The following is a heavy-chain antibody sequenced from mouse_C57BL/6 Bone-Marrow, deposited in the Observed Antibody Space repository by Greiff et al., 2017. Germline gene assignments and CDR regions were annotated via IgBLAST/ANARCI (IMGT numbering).Heavy chain of an antibody. CDR2: IDPSDSDT. CDR1: GYTFTSYW. CDR3: AITTVVADYFDY. V-gene: IGHV1-52*01. J-gene: IGHJ2*01. Sequence: QVQLQQPGAELVRPGSSVKLSCKASGYTFTSYWMHWVKQRPIQGLEWIGNIDPSDSDTHYNQKFKDKATLTVDKSSSTAYMQLSSLTSEDSAVYYCAITTVVADYFDYWGQGTTLTVSS. D-gene: IGHD1-1*01.